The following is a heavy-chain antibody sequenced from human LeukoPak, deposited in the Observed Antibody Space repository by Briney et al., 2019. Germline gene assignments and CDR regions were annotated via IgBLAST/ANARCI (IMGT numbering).Heavy chain of an antibody. V-gene: IGHV3-21*01. CDR1: GFTFSSYS. CDR3: TTGFQRMVRGVILDYFDY. D-gene: IGHD3-10*01. CDR2: ISSSSSYI. Sequence: GGSLRLSCAASGFTFSSYSMNWVRQAPGKGLEWVSSISSSSSYIYYADSVKGRFTISRDNAKNSLYLQMNSLRAEDTAVYYCTTGFQRMVRGVILDYFDYWGQGTLVTVSS. J-gene: IGHJ4*02.